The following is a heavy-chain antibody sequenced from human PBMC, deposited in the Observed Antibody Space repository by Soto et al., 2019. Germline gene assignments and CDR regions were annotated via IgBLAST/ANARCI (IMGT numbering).Heavy chain of an antibody. V-gene: IGHV4-61*01. J-gene: IGHJ5*02. Sequence: SETLSLTCTVSGGSVSSGSYYWSWIRQPPGKGLEWIGYIYYSGSTNYNPSLKSRVTISVDTSKNQFSLKLSSVTAADTAVYYCARDSLSSSWTRFDPWGQGTLVTVSS. CDR3: ARDSLSSSWTRFDP. CDR1: GGSVSSGSYY. D-gene: IGHD6-13*01. CDR2: IYYSGST.